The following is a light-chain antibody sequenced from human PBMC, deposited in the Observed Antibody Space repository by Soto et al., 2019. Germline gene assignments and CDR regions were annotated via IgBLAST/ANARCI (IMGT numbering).Light chain of an antibody. V-gene: IGKV1-33*01. CDR1: QDINKN. J-gene: IGKJ4*01. CDR3: QQASSFPFT. Sequence: DIQMTQSPSSLSASVGDRVTITCQASQDINKNLIWYQQKPGKAPKLLIYDASDLETGVPSRFSGSGSGTGFTFTISSLQPEDFATYYCQQASSFPFTFGGGTEVEIK. CDR2: DAS.